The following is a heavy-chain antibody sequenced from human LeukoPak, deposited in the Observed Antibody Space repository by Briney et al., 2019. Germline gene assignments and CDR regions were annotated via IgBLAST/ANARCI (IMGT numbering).Heavy chain of an antibody. CDR2: IYYSGST. Sequence: PSETLSLTCTVSGGSISSYYWSWIRQPPGEGLEWIGYIYYSGSTNYNPSLKSRVTISVDTSKNQFSLKLSSVTAADTAVYYCARDHDYGSGNWFDPWGQGTLVTVSS. J-gene: IGHJ5*02. CDR1: GGSISSYY. CDR3: ARDHDYGSGNWFDP. D-gene: IGHD3-10*01. V-gene: IGHV4-59*01.